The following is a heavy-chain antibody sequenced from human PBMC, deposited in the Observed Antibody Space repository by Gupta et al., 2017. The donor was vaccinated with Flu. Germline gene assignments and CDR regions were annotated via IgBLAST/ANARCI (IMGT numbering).Heavy chain of an antibody. CDR3: YRGATNYYCAADV. CDR2: INHKSGVT. Sequence: LTDYDLHCARQAPGQGVEWMGWINHKSGVTNFAQKFQGRVTITSDTACSKAYMELSRRTSDDNAVYCCYRGATNYYCAADVWGRGTTVTVSS. V-gene: IGHV1-2*02. CDR1: LTDYD. J-gene: IGHJ6*02.